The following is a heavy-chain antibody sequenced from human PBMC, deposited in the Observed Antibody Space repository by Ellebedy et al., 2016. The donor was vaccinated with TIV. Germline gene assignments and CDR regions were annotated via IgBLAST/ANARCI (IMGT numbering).Heavy chain of an antibody. V-gene: IGHV1-46*04. J-gene: IGHJ4*02. CDR1: GYTFTSYY. Sequence: ASVKVSCKASGYTFTSYYMHWVRQAPGQGLEWMGIINPSGGSTSYAQKLQGRVTMTEDTSTDTAYMELSSLRSEDTAVYYCARDRDYSNAFDYWGQGTLVTVSS. CDR2: INPSGGST. CDR3: ARDRDYSNAFDY. D-gene: IGHD4-11*01.